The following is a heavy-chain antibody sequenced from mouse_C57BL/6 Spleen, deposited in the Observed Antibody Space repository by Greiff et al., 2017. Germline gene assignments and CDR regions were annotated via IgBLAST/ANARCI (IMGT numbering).Heavy chain of an antibody. Sequence: EVQVVESGEGLVKPGGSLKLSCAASGFTFSSYAMSWVRQTPEKRLEWVAYISSGGDYIYYADTVKGRFTISRDNARNTLYLQMSSLKSEDTAMYYCTREGPLYAMDYCGQGTSVTVSS. CDR1: GFTFSSYA. D-gene: IGHD3-3*01. V-gene: IGHV5-9-1*02. CDR2: ISSGGDYI. CDR3: TREGPLYAMDY. J-gene: IGHJ4*01.